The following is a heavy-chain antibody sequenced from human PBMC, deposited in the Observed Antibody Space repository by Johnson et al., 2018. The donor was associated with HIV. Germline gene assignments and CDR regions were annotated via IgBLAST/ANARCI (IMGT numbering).Heavy chain of an antibody. D-gene: IGHD1-14*01. Sequence: QVQLVESGGGVVQPGKSLRIYCAVSEFTFSNYAMHWVRLPPGKGLQWVAVIWSDGSNKYYADSVKGRFTISRDNSQNILYLHMNSLRTDDTAMYYCAKESDHFDAVASDIWGQGTMVTVSS. CDR2: IWSDGSNK. CDR1: EFTFSNYA. V-gene: IGHV3-30*18. J-gene: IGHJ3*02. CDR3: AKESDHFDAVASDI.